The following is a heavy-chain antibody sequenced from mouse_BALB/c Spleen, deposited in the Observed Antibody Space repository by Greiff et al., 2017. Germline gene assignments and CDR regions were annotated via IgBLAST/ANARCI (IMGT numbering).Heavy chain of an antibody. CDR2: ISSGGST. V-gene: IGHV5-6-5*01. J-gene: IGHJ4*01. CDR1: GFTFSSYA. Sequence: EVQLVESGGGLVKPGGSLKLSCAASGFTFSSYAMSWVRQTPEKRLEWVASISSGGSTYYPDSVKGRFTISRDNARNILYLQMSSLRSEDTAMYYCASGRTRDAMDYWGQGTSVTVSS. CDR3: ASGRTRDAMDY.